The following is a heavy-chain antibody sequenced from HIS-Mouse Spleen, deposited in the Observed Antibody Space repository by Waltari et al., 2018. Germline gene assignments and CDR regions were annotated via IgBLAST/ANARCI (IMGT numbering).Heavy chain of an antibody. D-gene: IGHD3-22*01. J-gene: IGHJ3*02. V-gene: IGHV1-2*02. CDR2: INPNSGGT. CDR1: GYTFTGYH. Sequence: QVQLVQSGAEVKKPGASVKVSCKASGYTFTGYHMVWVRQGPGKGLEWMGWINPNSGGTNYAQKFQGRVTMTRDTSISTAYMELSRLRSDDTAVYYCARARTYYYDSSGYHDAFDIWGQGTMVTVSS. CDR3: ARARTYYYDSSGYHDAFDI.